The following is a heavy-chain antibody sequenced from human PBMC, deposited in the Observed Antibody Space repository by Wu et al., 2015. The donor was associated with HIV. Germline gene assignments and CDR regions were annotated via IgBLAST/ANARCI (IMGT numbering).Heavy chain of an antibody. J-gene: IGHJ4*02. CDR2: ISHKRNT. V-gene: IGHV4-34*01. CDR3: ARGSKRWLVSKLARSGYFDS. D-gene: IGHD3-22*01. Sequence: QVQLQQWGAGLLKPSETLSLTCAVYGGSFSDYYWSWIRQPPGQGLEWIGEISHKRNTNYNPSLKSRLTISLDTSKSDFSLTLTSVTDADTAVYYCARGSKRWLVSKLARSGYFDSWGQGTLVTVSS. CDR1: GGSFSDYY.